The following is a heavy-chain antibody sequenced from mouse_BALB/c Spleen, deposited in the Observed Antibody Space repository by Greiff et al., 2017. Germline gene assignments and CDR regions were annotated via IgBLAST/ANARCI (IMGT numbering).Heavy chain of an antibody. CDR1: GFSLTGYG. CDR3: ARVPLITTGYYAMDY. D-gene: IGHD2-4*01. V-gene: IGHV2-6-7*01. CDR2: IWGDGST. Sequence: VHLVESGPGLVAPSQSLSITCTVSGFSLTGYGVNWVRQPPGKGLEWLGMIWGDGSTDYNSALKSRLSISKDNSKSQVFLKMNSLQTDDTARYYCARVPLITTGYYAMDYWGQGTSVTVSS. J-gene: IGHJ4*01.